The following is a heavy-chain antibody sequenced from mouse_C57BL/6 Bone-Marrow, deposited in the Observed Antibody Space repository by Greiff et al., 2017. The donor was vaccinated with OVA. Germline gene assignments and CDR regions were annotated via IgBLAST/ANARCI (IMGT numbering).Heavy chain of an antibody. CDR1: GYIFTSYG. V-gene: IGHV1-81*01. CDR3: ARGRSSMDY. Sequence: VKLMESGAELARPGASVKLSCKASGYIFTSYGISWVKQRTGQGLEWIGEIYPRSGNTYYNEKFKGKATLTADKSSSTAYMELRSLTSEDSAVYFCARGRSSMDYWGQGTSVTVSS. CDR2: IYPRSGNT. J-gene: IGHJ4*01. D-gene: IGHD1-1*01.